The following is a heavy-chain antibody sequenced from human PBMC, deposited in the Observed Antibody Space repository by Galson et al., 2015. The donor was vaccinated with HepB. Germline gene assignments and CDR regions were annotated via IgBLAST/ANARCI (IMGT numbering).Heavy chain of an antibody. CDR2: IYPGDFDT. V-gene: IGHV5-51*01. CDR3: ARRTRDYGMDV. Sequence: QSGAEVKKPGQSLKISCKGSGYSFTSYWIGWVRQMPGKGLEWMGIIYPGDFDTKYSPSFQGQVTISADKPNSTAYLQWSSLKASDTAMYYYARRTRDYGMDVWGQGTSVTVSS. CDR1: GYSFTSYW. J-gene: IGHJ6*02. D-gene: IGHD2-21*01.